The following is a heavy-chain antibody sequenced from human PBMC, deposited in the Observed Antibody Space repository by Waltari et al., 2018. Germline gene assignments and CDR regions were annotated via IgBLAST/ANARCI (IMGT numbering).Heavy chain of an antibody. Sequence: QVQLVESGGGVVQPGRSLRLSCAASGFTFSSYGMHWVRQAPGKGLEWVAVIWYDGSNKYYADSVKGRFTISRDNSKNTLYLQMNSLRAEDTAVYYCARVLGYDSSGYRPLGYWGQGTLVTVSS. D-gene: IGHD3-22*01. CDR1: GFTFSSYG. CDR3: ARVLGYDSSGYRPLGY. J-gene: IGHJ4*02. CDR2: IWYDGSNK. V-gene: IGHV3-33*01.